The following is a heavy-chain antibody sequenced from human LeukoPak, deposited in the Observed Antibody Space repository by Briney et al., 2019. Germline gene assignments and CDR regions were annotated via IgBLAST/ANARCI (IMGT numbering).Heavy chain of an antibody. V-gene: IGHV4-39*01. D-gene: IGHD6-19*01. CDR3: ARLFSRGWEYHFGLDV. J-gene: IGHJ6*02. Sequence: PSETLSLTCTVSGGSISTDASYWAWIRQPPGKGLEWIGSIYYSGSTYYSSSLKSRVTLSVDTSKNQFSLKMSSVTAADTAVFYCARLFSRGWEYHFGLDVWGQGTTVAVS. CDR2: IYYSGST. CDR1: GGSISTDASY.